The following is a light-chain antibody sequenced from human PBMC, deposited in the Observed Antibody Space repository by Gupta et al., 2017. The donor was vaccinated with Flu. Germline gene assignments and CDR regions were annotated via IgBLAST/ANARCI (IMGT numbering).Light chain of an antibody. J-gene: IGLJ2*01. CDR2: GNT. CDR1: SSNIGAHYN. V-gene: IGLV1-40*01. Sequence: SSNIGAHYNVHWYQQLPGKPPKLLIFGNTNRPAGVPDRCSGSKSGTTASLAITGLRDEDEADYYCQSYDSSLSASVFGGGTKVTVL. CDR3: QSYDSSLSASV.